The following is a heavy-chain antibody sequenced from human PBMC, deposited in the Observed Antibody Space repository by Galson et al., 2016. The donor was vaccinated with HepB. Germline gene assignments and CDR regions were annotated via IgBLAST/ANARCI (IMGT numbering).Heavy chain of an antibody. V-gene: IGHV3-48*01. CDR3: ARDHPGLLTSGLCLS. Sequence: SLRLSCAASGARIRIYGMNWVRQAPGKGLEWVSSISSSSSTMYYSDSVKGRATVSRDNAKESLYLQLNSLRVEDTGVYYCARDHPGLLTSGLCLSWGQGTLVTVSS. D-gene: IGHD3-10*01. J-gene: IGHJ4*02. CDR2: ISSSSSTM. CDR1: GARIRIYG.